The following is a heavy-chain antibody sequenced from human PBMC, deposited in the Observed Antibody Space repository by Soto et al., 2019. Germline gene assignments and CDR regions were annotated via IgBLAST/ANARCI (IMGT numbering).Heavy chain of an antibody. Sequence: GGSLRLSCAASGFTFSSYSMNWVRQAPGKGLEWVSSISSSSSYIYYADSVKGRFTSSRDNAKNSLYLQMNSLRAEDTAVYYCAREADYGDYNFDYWGQGTLVTVSS. D-gene: IGHD4-17*01. J-gene: IGHJ4*02. V-gene: IGHV3-21*01. CDR2: ISSSSSYI. CDR1: GFTFSSYS. CDR3: AREADYGDYNFDY.